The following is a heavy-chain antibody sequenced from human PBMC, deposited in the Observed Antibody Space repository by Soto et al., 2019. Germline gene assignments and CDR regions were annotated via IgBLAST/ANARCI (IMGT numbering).Heavy chain of an antibody. D-gene: IGHD2-2*01. CDR2: ISGSGGST. CDR3: AKKLRIVVVPAARHDAFDI. J-gene: IGHJ3*02. Sequence: GSLRLSCAASGFTFSSYAMSWVRQAPGKGLEWVSAISGSGGSTYYADSVKGRFTISRDNSKNTLYLQMNSLRAEDTAVYYCAKKLRIVVVPAARHDAFDIWGQGTMVTVSS. V-gene: IGHV3-23*01. CDR1: GFTFSSYA.